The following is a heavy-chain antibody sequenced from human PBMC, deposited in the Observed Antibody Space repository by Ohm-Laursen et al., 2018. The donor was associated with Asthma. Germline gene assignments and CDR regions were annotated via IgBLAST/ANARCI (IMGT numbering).Heavy chain of an antibody. V-gene: IGHV3-48*01. CDR3: AKDGLDTAMDCPFDY. CDR2: ISSSSSSL. J-gene: IGHJ4*02. D-gene: IGHD5-18*01. Sequence: SLRLSCAASGFSFSSYTMNWVRQAPGKGLEWVSYISSSSSSLYYADSVKGRFTISRDDAKNSLSLQMNSLRAEDTAVYYCAKDGLDTAMDCPFDYWGQGTLVTVSS. CDR1: GFSFSSYT.